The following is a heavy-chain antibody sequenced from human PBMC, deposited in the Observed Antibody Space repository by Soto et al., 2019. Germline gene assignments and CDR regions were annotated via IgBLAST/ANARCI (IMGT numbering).Heavy chain of an antibody. J-gene: IGHJ6*02. CDR2: ISYDGSNK. V-gene: IGHV3-30-3*01. CDR1: GFTFRSYA. Sequence: GGSLRLSCAASGFTFRSYAMHWVRQAPGKGLEWVAVISYDGSNKYYADSVKGRFTISRDNSKNTLYLQMNSLRAEDTAVYYCARSGYNDYYYYGMDVWGQGTTVTVSS. D-gene: IGHD3-3*01. CDR3: ARSGYNDYYYYGMDV.